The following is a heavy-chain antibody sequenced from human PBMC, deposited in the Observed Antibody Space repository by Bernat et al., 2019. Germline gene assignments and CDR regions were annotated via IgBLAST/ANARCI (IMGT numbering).Heavy chain of an antibody. V-gene: IGHV3-64D*06. CDR3: VMASSDYPRAFDI. Sequence: EVQLVESGGGLVQPGGSLRLPCSASGFTFSSYAMHWVRQAPGKGLEYVSAISSNGGSTYYADSVKGRFTISRDNSKNTLYLQMSSLRAEDTAVYYCVMASSDYPRAFDIWGQGTMVTVSS. CDR2: ISSNGGST. D-gene: IGHD4-17*01. CDR1: GFTFSSYA. J-gene: IGHJ3*02.